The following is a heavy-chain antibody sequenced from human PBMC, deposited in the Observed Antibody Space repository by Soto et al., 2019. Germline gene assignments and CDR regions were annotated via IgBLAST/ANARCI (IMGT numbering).Heavy chain of an antibody. Sequence: SEPLSLTCAVYGGSFSGYYWSWIRQPPGKGLEWIGEINHSGSTNYNPSLKSRVTISVDTSKNQFSLKLSSVTAADTAVYYCARNGSYYDFWSGYYFGGGMDVWGQGTTVTVSS. V-gene: IGHV4-34*01. CDR2: INHSGST. CDR3: ARNGSYYDFWSGYYFGGGMDV. J-gene: IGHJ6*02. D-gene: IGHD3-3*01. CDR1: GGSFSGYY.